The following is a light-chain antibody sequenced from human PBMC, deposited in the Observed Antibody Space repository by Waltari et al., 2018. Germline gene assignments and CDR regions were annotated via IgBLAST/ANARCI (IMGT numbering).Light chain of an antibody. CDR2: VGTGGIVG. Sequence: QPVLPQPPSASASLGASVTLTCTLSSGYSNYKVDWYQQRPGKGPRFVMRVGTGGIVGSKGDGIPDRFSVLGSGLNWYLTIKNIQEEDESDYHCGADHGSGSNFVYVFGTGTKVTVL. J-gene: IGLJ1*01. CDR3: GADHGSGSNFVYV. CDR1: SGYSNYK. V-gene: IGLV9-49*01.